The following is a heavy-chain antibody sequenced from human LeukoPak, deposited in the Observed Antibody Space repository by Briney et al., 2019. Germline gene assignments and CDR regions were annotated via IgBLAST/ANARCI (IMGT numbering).Heavy chain of an antibody. CDR1: GYTFTSYY. CDR2: INPSGGST. D-gene: IGHD3-22*01. J-gene: IGHJ4*02. V-gene: IGHV1-46*01. Sequence: GASVKVSCKASGYTFTSYYMHWVRQAPGQGLEWMGIINPSGGSTSYAQKFQGRVTMTRDTSTSTVYMELSSLRSEDTAVYYCARATRDYYYDSSGYPLAFDYWGQGTLVTVSS. CDR3: ARATRDYYYDSSGYPLAFDY.